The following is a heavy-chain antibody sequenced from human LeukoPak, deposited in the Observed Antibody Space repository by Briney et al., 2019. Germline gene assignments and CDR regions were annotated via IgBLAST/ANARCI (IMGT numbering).Heavy chain of an antibody. CDR3: ARVFSPTNYGMDV. J-gene: IGHJ6*02. Sequence: ASVKVSCKASGYTFTGYYMHWVRQAPGQGLEWMGWISAYNGNTNYAQKLQGRVTMTTDTSTSTAYMELRSLRSDDTAVYYCARVFSPTNYGMDVWGQGTTVTVSS. V-gene: IGHV1-18*04. D-gene: IGHD5-24*01. CDR1: GYTFTGYY. CDR2: ISAYNGNT.